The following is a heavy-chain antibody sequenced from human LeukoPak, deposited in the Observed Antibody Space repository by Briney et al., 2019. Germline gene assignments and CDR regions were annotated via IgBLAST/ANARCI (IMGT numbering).Heavy chain of an antibody. Sequence: TLSLTCTVSGGSISSGDYYWSWIRQPPGKGLEWIGYIYYSGSTYYNPSLKSRVTISVDTSKNQFSLKLSSVTAADTAVYYCAGPVVPAAEDAFDIWGQGTMVTVSS. J-gene: IGHJ3*02. CDR2: IYYSGST. D-gene: IGHD2-2*01. CDR3: AGPVVPAAEDAFDI. V-gene: IGHV4-30-4*08. CDR1: GGSISSGDYY.